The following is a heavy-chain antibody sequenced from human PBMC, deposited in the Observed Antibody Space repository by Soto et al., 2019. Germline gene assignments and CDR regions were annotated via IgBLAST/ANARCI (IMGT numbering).Heavy chain of an antibody. CDR3: ARDSSAWHWYFDL. Sequence: QVQLQQSGPGLVRPSQTLSLICAISGDSVSSDISIWNWIRQSPSRGLEWLGRTYYRSKWYNDYVVSVTSRIALTPDPSKSQLSLQLNSVTPEDTAVYFCARDSSAWHWYFDLWGRGTLVTVSS. J-gene: IGHJ2*01. CDR1: GDSVSSDISI. CDR2: TYYRSKWYN. V-gene: IGHV6-1*01. D-gene: IGHD6-19*01.